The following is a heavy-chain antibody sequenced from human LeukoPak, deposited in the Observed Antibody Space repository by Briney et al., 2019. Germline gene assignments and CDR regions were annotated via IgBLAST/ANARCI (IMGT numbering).Heavy chain of an antibody. V-gene: IGHV4-61*02. J-gene: IGHJ4*02. CDR1: GGSISSGSYY. D-gene: IGHD4-17*01. CDR2: IYTSGST. CDR3: ARETVTNYFDY. Sequence: SETLSLTCTVSGGSISSGSYYWSWIRHPAGKGLQWIGRIYTSGSTNYNRSLKSRVTISEDTSKNQFSLKLSSVTAAATAVYYCARETVTNYFDYWGQGTLVTVSS.